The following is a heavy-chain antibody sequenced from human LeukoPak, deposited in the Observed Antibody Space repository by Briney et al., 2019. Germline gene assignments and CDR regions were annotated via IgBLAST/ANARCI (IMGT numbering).Heavy chain of an antibody. Sequence: SVKVSCKASGGTFSSHAISWVRQAPGQGLEWMGAIIPISGTSNYAQKFRGRVTITADESTSTAYMELSSLRSEDTAVFYCARWAGYTSGWYWGPFDYWGQGNLATVSS. CDR1: GGTFSSHA. V-gene: IGHV1-69*01. CDR3: ARWAGYTSGWYWGPFDY. CDR2: IIPISGTS. J-gene: IGHJ4*02. D-gene: IGHD6-19*01.